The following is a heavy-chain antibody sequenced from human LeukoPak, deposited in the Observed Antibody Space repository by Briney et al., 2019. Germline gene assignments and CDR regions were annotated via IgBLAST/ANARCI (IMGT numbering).Heavy chain of an antibody. J-gene: IGHJ4*02. CDR1: GFTFSSYE. V-gene: IGHV3-48*03. CDR3: ARDGGYSYGSRFFFDY. D-gene: IGHD5-18*01. CDR2: ISSSGSTI. Sequence: PGGSLRLSCAASGFTFSSYEMNWVRQAPGKGLEWVSYISSSGSTIYYADSVKGRFTISRDNAKNSLYLQMNSLRAEDTAVYYCARDGGYSYGSRFFFDYWGQGTLVTVSS.